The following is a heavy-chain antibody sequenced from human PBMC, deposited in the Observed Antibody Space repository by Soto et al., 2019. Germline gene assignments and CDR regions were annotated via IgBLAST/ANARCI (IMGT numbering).Heavy chain of an antibody. D-gene: IGHD3-22*01. CDR2: IWYDGSNK. CDR3: ARGDYYDSSGYPFY. Sequence: QVQLVESGGGVVEPGGSLRLSCAASGFTFSSYGMHWVRQAPGKGLEWVAVIWYDGSNKYYADSVKGRFTISRDNSKNPLYLQMNSLSAEDTAVYYCARGDYYDSSGYPFYWGQGTLVTVSS. V-gene: IGHV3-33*01. J-gene: IGHJ4*02. CDR1: GFTFSSYG.